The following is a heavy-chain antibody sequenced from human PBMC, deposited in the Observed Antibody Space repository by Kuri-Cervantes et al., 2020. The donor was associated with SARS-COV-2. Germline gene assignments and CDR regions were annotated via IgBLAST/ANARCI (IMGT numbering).Heavy chain of an antibody. CDR3: AKDRRMVGATRWFDP. V-gene: IGHV3-30*02. J-gene: IGHJ5*02. D-gene: IGHD1-26*01. Sequence: GESLKISCAASGFTFSDYYMSWIRQAPGKGLEWVAFIRYDGSNKYYADSVKGRFTISRDNSKNTLYLQMNSLRAEDTAVYYCAKDRRMVGATRWFDPWGQGTLVTVSS. CDR1: GFTFSDYY. CDR2: IRYDGSNK.